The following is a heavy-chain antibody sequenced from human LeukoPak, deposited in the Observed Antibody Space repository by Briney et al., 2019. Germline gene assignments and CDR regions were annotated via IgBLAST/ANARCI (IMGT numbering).Heavy chain of an antibody. CDR3: ARAGGGNTVREKY. V-gene: IGHV3-21*01. D-gene: IGHD4-11*01. CDR2: ISSSSSYI. Sequence: GGSLRLSCAASGFTFSSYSMNWVRQAPGKGLEWVSSISSSSSYIYYADSVKGRFTISRDNAKNSLYLQMNSLRAEDTAMYYCARAGGGNTVREKYWGQGTLVTVSS. J-gene: IGHJ4*02. CDR1: GFTFSSYS.